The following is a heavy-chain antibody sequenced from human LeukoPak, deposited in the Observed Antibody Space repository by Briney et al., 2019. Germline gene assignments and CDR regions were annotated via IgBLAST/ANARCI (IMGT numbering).Heavy chain of an antibody. CDR3: ASSATFGYYYYMDV. V-gene: IGHV3-11*01. CDR2: ITRPGTTT. D-gene: IGHD2-15*01. Sequence: GESLRLSCATSGFTFSAYSLSWVRQAPGKGLEWVSHITRPGTTTYYAESVRGRFTISRDNAKNSLYLQMNSLRAEDTALYYCASSATFGYYYYMDVWGKGTTVTVSS. J-gene: IGHJ6*03. CDR1: GFTFSAYS.